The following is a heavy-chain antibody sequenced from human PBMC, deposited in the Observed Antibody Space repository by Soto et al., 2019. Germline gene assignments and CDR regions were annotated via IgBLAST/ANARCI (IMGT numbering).Heavy chain of an antibody. J-gene: IGHJ4*02. CDR3: ASGVKIFGVVTWTLDY. CDR1: GGSISSGDYY. V-gene: IGHV4-30-4*01. D-gene: IGHD3-3*01. CDR2: IYYSGSI. Sequence: PSETLSLTCTVSGGSISSGDYYWCWIRQPPGKGLEWIGYIYYSGSIYYNPSLKSRVTISVDTSNNQFSLKLSSVTAADTAVYYCASGVKIFGVVTWTLDYWGQGSLVTVSA.